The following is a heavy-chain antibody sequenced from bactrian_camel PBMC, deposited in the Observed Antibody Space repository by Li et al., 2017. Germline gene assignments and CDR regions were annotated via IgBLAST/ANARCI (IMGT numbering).Heavy chain of an antibody. Sequence: HVQLVESGGGSVQAGGSLRLSCAASGYTYSSYCMGWFRQAPGKEREGVAAIDSDGSTSYADSVKGRFTIHKDIAKATLYLQMNSPKPEDTAMYYCAARTRQLPMGWWTLLEPDQYDYWGQGTQVTVS. CDR1: GYTYSSYC. CDR3: AARTRQLPMGWWTLLEPDQYDY. V-gene: IGHV3S26*01. CDR2: IDSDGST. D-gene: IGHD7*01. J-gene: IGHJ4*01.